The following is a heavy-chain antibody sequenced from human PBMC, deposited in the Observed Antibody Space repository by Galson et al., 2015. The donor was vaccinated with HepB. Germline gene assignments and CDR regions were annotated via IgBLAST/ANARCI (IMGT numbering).Heavy chain of an antibody. V-gene: IGHV5-51*01. CDR1: GYRFTNYW. D-gene: IGHD5-12*01. CDR3: ARLYSGYDLFFDY. J-gene: IGHJ4*02. Sequence: QSGAEVKKPGESLKISCKVSGYRFTNYWIGWVRQMPGKGLEWMGIIYPGDSDTRYSPSFQGQVTISPDKSINTAYLQRSSLKASDTAIYYCARLYSGYDLFFDYWGQGTLVTVSS. CDR2: IYPGDSDT.